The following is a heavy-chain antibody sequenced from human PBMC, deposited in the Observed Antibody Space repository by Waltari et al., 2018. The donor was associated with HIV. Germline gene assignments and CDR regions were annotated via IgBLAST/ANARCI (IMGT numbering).Heavy chain of an antibody. J-gene: IGHJ6*02. CDR2: LNSYGNST. D-gene: IGHD3-22*01. CDR3: TRGGNKWLNNYYYYSGLDG. Sequence: EVRLVESGGRVVRPGGSLRLSCIVSGFKFEEYGMHWVRKAPWNALEFVAGLNSYGNSTGHADVVMVPFTVSRDNGRDSLFLQMNSLRADDTAVYYCTRGGNKWLNNYYYYSGLDGWGQGTTVSVSS. V-gene: IGHV3-20*04. CDR1: GFKFEEYG.